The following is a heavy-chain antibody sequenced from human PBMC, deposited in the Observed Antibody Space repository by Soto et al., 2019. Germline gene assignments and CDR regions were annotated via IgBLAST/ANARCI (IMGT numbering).Heavy chain of an antibody. CDR3: ARDPGYSGFDFDY. D-gene: IGHD5-12*01. V-gene: IGHV3-33*01. CDR1: GFTFSSHA. CDR2: IWYDGSKK. Sequence: GGSLRLSCAASGFTFSSHAMHWVRQAPGKGLEWVAVIWYDGSKKYYADSVKGRFTVARDDSMNTLSLQMHSLRVEDTAVYYCARDPGYSGFDFDYWGQGILVTVSS. J-gene: IGHJ4*02.